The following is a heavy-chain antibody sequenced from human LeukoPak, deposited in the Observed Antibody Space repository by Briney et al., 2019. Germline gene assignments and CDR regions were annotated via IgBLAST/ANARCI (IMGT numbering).Heavy chain of an antibody. J-gene: IGHJ4*02. D-gene: IGHD6-13*01. V-gene: IGHV4-34*01. CDR3: ASDGSSSWYDY. CDR1: GGSFSGYY. Sequence: PSETLSLTCAVYGGSFSGYYWSWIRQPPGKGLEWIGEINHSGSTDYNPSLKSRVTISVDTSKNQFSLKLSSVTAADTAVYYCASDGSSSWYDYWGQGTLVTVSS. CDR2: INHSGST.